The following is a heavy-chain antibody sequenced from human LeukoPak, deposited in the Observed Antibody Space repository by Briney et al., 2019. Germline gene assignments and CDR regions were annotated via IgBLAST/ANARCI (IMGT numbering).Heavy chain of an antibody. V-gene: IGHV1-2*02. CDR2: INPNSGGT. D-gene: IGHD6-13*01. Sequence: ASVKVSCKASGYTFTGYYMHWVRQAPGQGLEWMGWINPNSGGTNYAQKFQGRVTMTRDTSISTAYMELSRLRSDDTAVYYCARQAAAAGMDWFDPWGQGTLVTVSP. J-gene: IGHJ5*02. CDR1: GYTFTGYY. CDR3: ARQAAAAGMDWFDP.